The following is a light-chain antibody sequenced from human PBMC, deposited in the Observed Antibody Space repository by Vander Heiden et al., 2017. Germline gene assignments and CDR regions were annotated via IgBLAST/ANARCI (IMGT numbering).Light chain of an antibody. CDR3: QHIRT. CDR1: QSVLYSSNNKNY. V-gene: IGKV4-1*01. Sequence: DIVMTQSPASLSVSLGERATINCKSSQSVLYSSNNKNYLAWYQQKPRQPPKLLIYWASTRESGVPDRFNGSGSGTDFTLTISSLQAEDVAVYYCQHIRTFGQGTKVEIK. J-gene: IGKJ1*01. CDR2: WAS.